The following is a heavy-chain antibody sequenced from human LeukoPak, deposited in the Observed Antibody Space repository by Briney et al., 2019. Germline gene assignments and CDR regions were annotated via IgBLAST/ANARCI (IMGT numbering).Heavy chain of an antibody. CDR2: IYHSGST. CDR1: GYSISSGYY. D-gene: IGHD3-16*02. Sequence: SETLSLTCAVSGYSISSGYYWGWIRQPPGKGLEWIGSIYHSGSTYYNPSLKSRVTISVDTSKNQFSLKLSSVTAADTAVYYCAREATAHLALDPFDIWGQGTMVTVSS. V-gene: IGHV4-38-2*02. CDR3: AREATAHLALDPFDI. J-gene: IGHJ3*02.